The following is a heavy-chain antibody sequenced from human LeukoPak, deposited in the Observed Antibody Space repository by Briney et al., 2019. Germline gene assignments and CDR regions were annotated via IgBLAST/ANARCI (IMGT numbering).Heavy chain of an antibody. V-gene: IGHV3-53*01. CDR2: IYSGGIT. J-gene: IGHJ4*02. CDR1: GFTVSSNY. CDR3: ARDQEGFDY. Sequence: PGGSLRLSCSASGFTVSSNYMSWVRQAPGKGLEWVSVIYSGGITFYADSVKGRFTISRDNSKNTLYLQMNSLRAEDTAVYYCARDQEGFDYWGQGTLVAVSS.